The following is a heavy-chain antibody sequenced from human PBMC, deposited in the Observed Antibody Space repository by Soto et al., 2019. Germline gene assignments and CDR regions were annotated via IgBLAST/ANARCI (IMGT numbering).Heavy chain of an antibody. CDR2: INPNSGDT. V-gene: IGHV1-2*02. CDR3: AKGGAIVAAGTRVYLYNAMDV. D-gene: IGHD1-26*01. CDR1: GYTFTGYY. Sequence: ASVKVSCKASGYTFTGYYVHWVRQAPGQGLEWMGWINPNSGDTYLAQRFQGRVTMNRDTSIGAAYMELRGLTSDDTAEYYCAKGGAIVAAGTRVYLYNAMDVWGPGTSVTLS. J-gene: IGHJ6*02.